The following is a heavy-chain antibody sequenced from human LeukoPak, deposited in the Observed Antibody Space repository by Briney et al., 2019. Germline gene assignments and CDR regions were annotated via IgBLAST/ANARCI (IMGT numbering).Heavy chain of an antibody. Sequence: SGGSLRLSCAASGFSFYDYAMHWVRQAPGKGLEWVSLITWDGRSTSYADSVKGRFTISRDNSKNSLYLQMNNLRTEDTALYYCVKDTGVGVWYFDYWGQGTLVTVSS. CDR3: VKDTGVGVWYFDY. CDR1: GFSFYDYA. CDR2: ITWDGRST. D-gene: IGHD5/OR15-5a*01. J-gene: IGHJ4*02. V-gene: IGHV3-43D*04.